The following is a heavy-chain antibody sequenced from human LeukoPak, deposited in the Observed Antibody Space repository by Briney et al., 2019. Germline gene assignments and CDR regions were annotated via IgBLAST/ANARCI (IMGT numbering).Heavy chain of an antibody. J-gene: IGHJ4*02. Sequence: GASVKVSCKASGYTFTSYAMNWVRQAPGQGLEWMGWIYPNSGGTNYAQKFQGRVTMTRDTSISTAYMELSRLRSDDTAVYYCARDTQMGDYDSSGYPDYWGQGTLVTVSS. CDR2: IYPNSGGT. V-gene: IGHV1-2*02. CDR3: ARDTQMGDYDSSGYPDY. CDR1: GYTFTSYA. D-gene: IGHD3-22*01.